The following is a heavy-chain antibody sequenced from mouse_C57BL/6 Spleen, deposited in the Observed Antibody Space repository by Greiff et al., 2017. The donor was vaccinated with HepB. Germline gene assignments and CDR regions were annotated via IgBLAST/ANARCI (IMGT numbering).Heavy chain of an antibody. CDR3: ARITTVVALYYAMDY. CDR2: IYWDDDK. J-gene: IGHJ4*01. V-gene: IGHV8-12*01. Sequence: QVTLKESGPGILQSSQTLSLTCSFSGFSLSTSGMGVSWIRQPSGKGLEWLAHIYWDDDKRYNPSLKSRLTISKDTSRNQVFLKITSVDTADTATYYCARITTVVALYYAMDYWGQGTSVTVSS. D-gene: IGHD1-1*01. CDR1: GFSLSTSGMG.